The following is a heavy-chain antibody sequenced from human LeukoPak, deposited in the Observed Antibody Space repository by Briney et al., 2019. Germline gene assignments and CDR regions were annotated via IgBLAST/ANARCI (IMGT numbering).Heavy chain of an antibody. V-gene: IGHV4-59*01. CDR3: ARATYYDSSGYYRYLDY. CDR2: IYYNGYT. D-gene: IGHD3-22*01. CDR1: GGSISSYY. J-gene: IGHJ4*02. Sequence: SETLSLTCTVSGGSISSYYWSWIRQPPGKGLEWIGYIYYNGYTKYNPSLKSRVTISVDTSKNQFSLNLSSVTAADTAVYYCARATYYDSSGYYRYLDYWGQGTLVTVSS.